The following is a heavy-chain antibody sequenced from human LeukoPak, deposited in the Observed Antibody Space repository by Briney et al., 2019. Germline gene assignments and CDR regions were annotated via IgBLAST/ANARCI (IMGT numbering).Heavy chain of an antibody. CDR1: GYTFTSYG. CDR2: ISAYNGNT. Sequence: ASVKVSCKASGYTFTSYGISWVRQAPGQGLEWMGWISAYNGNTNYAQKLQGRVTMTTDTSTSTAYMELRSLRSDDTAVYYCARDRQQLVKVDNWFDPWGQGTLVTVSS. V-gene: IGHV1-18*01. CDR3: ARDRQQLVKVDNWFDP. J-gene: IGHJ5*02. D-gene: IGHD6-13*01.